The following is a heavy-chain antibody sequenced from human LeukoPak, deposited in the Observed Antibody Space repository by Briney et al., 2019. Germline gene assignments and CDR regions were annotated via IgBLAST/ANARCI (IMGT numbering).Heavy chain of an antibody. J-gene: IGHJ6*02. Sequence: GGSLRLSCAASGFTVRSNYTSWVRQAPGKGLEWVSVIYSGGSTYYADSVKGRFTISRDNSKNTLYLQMNSLRAEDTAVYYCARDTTTVTPYYYYGMDVWGQGTTVTVSS. D-gene: IGHD4-17*01. CDR1: GFTVRSNY. CDR2: IYSGGST. CDR3: ARDTTTVTPYYYYGMDV. V-gene: IGHV3-53*05.